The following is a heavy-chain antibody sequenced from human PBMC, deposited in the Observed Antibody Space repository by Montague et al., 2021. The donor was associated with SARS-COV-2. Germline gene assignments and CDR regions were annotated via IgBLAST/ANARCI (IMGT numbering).Heavy chain of an antibody. V-gene: IGHV3-48*03. Sequence: SLRLSCAASGFTFSGYEMNWVRQAPGKGLEWVSYISSSDSTIYYADSXXGRFTISRDNAKNSLYLQMNSLRVEDTAVYYCARLRSGYTIGHFDYWGQGTLVTVSS. D-gene: IGHD3-3*01. J-gene: IGHJ4*02. CDR1: GFTFSGYE. CDR3: ARLRSGYTIGHFDY. CDR2: ISSSDSTI.